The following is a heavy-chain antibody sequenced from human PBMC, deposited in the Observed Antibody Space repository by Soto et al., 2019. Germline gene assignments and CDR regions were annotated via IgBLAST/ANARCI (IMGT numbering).Heavy chain of an antibody. CDR1: GYSFTDYK. CDR3: ATWVDYGDFEGFDF. J-gene: IGHJ4*02. CDR2: VDPNGGGS. D-gene: IGHD4-17*01. V-gene: IGHV1-2*04. Sequence: GASVKVSCKTSGYSFTDYKIHLVRQAPGQGLEWMGWVDPNGGGSNSAQKFQGSVTMTWDTSITTAYLDLTRLTTNDTATYFCATWVDYGDFEGFDFWGQGTLVTVSS.